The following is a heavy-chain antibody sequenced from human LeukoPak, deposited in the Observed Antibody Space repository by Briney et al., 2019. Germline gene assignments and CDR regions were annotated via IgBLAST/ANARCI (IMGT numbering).Heavy chain of an antibody. CDR2: ISYDGSNK. J-gene: IGHJ6*02. CDR1: GFTFSSYA. Sequence: GRSLRLSCAASGFTFSSYAMHWVRQAPGKGLEWVAVISYDGSNKYYADSVKGRFTISRDNSKNTLYLQMNSLRAEDTAVYYCARDTLPEQVYYYGMDVWGQGTTVTVSS. V-gene: IGHV3-30-3*01. D-gene: IGHD1-14*01. CDR3: ARDTLPEQVYYYGMDV.